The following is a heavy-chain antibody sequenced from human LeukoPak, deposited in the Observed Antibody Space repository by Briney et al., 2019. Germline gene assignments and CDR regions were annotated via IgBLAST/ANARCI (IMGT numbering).Heavy chain of an antibody. CDR1: GFTFSSHW. Sequence: PGGSLRLSCAASGFTFSSHWMHWVRQAPGKGLVWVTRISSDGRSTSYADSVKGRFTISRDNAKNTLYLQMSSLRAEDTAMYYCARISLSGWVNDPWGQGTLVTVSS. CDR2: ISSDGRST. D-gene: IGHD6-19*01. J-gene: IGHJ5*02. V-gene: IGHV3-74*01. CDR3: ARISLSGWVNDP.